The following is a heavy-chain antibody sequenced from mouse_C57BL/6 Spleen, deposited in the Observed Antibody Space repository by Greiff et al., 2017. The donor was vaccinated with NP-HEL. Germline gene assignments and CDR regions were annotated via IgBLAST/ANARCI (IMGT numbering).Heavy chain of an antibody. Sequence: DVMLVESGGDLVKPGGSLKLSCAASGFTFSSYGMSWVRQTPDKRLEWVATISSGGSYTYYPDSVKGRFTISRDNAKNTLYLQMSSLKSEDTAMYYCAARLFDYWGQGTTLTVSS. CDR2: ISSGGSYT. CDR1: GFTFSSYG. V-gene: IGHV5-6*02. CDR3: AARLFDY. J-gene: IGHJ2*01.